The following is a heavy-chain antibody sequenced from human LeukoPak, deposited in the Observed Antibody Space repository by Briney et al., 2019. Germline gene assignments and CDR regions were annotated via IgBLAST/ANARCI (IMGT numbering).Heavy chain of an antibody. J-gene: IGHJ4*02. D-gene: IGHD1-7*01. CDR3: ATTMSPSNYYFDY. CDR1: GGSISSYY. Sequence: SETLSLTCTVSGGSISSYYWSWIRQPAGKGLEWIGRIYTSGSTNYNPSLKSRVTISVDTSKNQFSLRLSSVTAADTAVYYCATTMSPSNYYFDYWGQGTLVTVSS. V-gene: IGHV4-4*07. CDR2: IYTSGST.